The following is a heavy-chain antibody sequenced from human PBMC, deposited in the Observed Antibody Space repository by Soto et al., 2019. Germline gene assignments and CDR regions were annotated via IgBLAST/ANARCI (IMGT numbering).Heavy chain of an antibody. D-gene: IGHD1-26*01. CDR2: ISGYNGDT. CDR3: ARGLGLYYFDY. CDR1: GYTFTRYG. Sequence: ASVKVSCKASGYTFTRYGISWVRQAPGQGLEWMGWISGYNGDTKYAQKFQGRVNMTRDTSTSTAYMELSSLRSEDTAVYYCARGLGLYYFDYWGQGTLVTVSA. J-gene: IGHJ4*02. V-gene: IGHV1-18*01.